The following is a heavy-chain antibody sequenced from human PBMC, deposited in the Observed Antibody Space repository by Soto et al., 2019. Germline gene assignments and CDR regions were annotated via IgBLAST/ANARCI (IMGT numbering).Heavy chain of an antibody. D-gene: IGHD6-19*01. CDR1: GFTFSSYS. J-gene: IGHJ6*02. V-gene: IGHV3-48*02. CDR3: ARGTYSSGWYDYYGMDV. CDR2: ISSSSSTI. Sequence: GGSLRLSCAASGFTFSSYSMNWVRQAPGKGLEWVSYISSSSSTIYYADSVKGRFTISRDNAKNSLYLQMNSLRDEDTAVYYCARGTYSSGWYDYYGMDVWGQGTTVTVSS.